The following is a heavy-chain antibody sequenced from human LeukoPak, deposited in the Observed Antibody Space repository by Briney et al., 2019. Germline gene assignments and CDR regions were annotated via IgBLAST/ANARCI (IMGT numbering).Heavy chain of an antibody. CDR3: ASTARMIMTVVGAFDY. CDR2: IIPIFGTA. CDR1: GGTFSSYA. D-gene: IGHD3-22*01. Sequence: ASVKVSCKASGGTFSSYAISWVRQAPGQGLEWMGGIIPIFGTANYAQKFQGRVTMTEDTSTDTAYMELSSLRSDDTAVYYCASTARMIMTVVGAFDYWGQGTLVTVSS. V-gene: IGHV1-69*06. J-gene: IGHJ4*02.